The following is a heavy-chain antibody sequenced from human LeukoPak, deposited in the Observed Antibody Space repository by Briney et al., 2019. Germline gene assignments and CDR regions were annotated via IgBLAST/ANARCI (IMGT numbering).Heavy chain of an antibody. CDR2: IGGGATT. CDR1: GFTFSNYV. V-gene: IGHV3-69-1*01. Sequence: GGSLRLSCAASGFTFSNYVMSWVRQAPGKGLEWVSAIGGGATTYYADSVKGRFTISRDNAKNSLYLQMNSLGADDTAVYYCARGVGTSNYKGHRFETWGQGTMVTVSS. D-gene: IGHD3-10*01. CDR3: ARGVGTSNYKGHRFET. J-gene: IGHJ3*01.